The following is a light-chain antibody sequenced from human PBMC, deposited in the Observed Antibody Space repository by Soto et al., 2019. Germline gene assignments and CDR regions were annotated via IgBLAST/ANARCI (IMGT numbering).Light chain of an antibody. Sequence: EIVMTQSPATLSVSPGEGATLSCRASQSVSSNLAWYQQKPGQAPRLLIYGASTRATGIPARFSGSGSGTEFTLTISSLQSEDFAFYYCQQYNNWPPWTFGQGTKVEIK. V-gene: IGKV3-15*01. CDR2: GAS. CDR3: QQYNNWPPWT. J-gene: IGKJ1*01. CDR1: QSVSSN.